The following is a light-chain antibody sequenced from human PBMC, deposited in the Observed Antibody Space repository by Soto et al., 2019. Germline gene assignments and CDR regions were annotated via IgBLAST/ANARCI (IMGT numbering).Light chain of an antibody. J-gene: IGKJ1*01. V-gene: IGKV3-15*01. Sequence: EIVLTQSPATLSLSPGERATLSCRASQSVSSKVAWFQQKPGQAPSLLSYGVSTRATGVPVRFSGSGSGTEFTLTISSLQSEDFAEYHCQQYNNWPQTFGQGTKVDIK. CDR3: QQYNNWPQT. CDR1: QSVSSK. CDR2: GVS.